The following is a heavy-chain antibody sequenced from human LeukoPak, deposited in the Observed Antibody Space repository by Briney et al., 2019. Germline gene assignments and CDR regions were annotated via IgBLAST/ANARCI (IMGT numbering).Heavy chain of an antibody. CDR1: GFTFSTYA. CDR3: AREGDSRWGELSP. V-gene: IGHV3-33*01. D-gene: IGHD3-16*02. Sequence: GRSLRLSCAASGFTFSTYAIHWVRQAPGKGLEWVAVIWFDGSEQYYADSVRGRFIISRDNSKSTSNLQLNSLRAEDTAVYYCAREGDSRWGELSPWGQGTLVTVSS. J-gene: IGHJ1*01. CDR2: IWFDGSEQ.